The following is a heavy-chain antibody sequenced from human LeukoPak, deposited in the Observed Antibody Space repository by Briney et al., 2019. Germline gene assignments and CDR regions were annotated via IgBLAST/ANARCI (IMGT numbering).Heavy chain of an antibody. CDR2: IYYSGST. V-gene: IGHV4-38-2*02. D-gene: IGHD3-22*01. CDR3: ARGPYSYDSSGAFDI. J-gene: IGHJ3*02. CDR1: GYSISSGYL. Sequence: PSETLSLTCTVSGYSISSGYLWGWIRQPPGKGLEWIGSIYYSGSTYYNPSLKSRVTISVDTSKNQFSLKLSSVTAADTAVYFCARGPYSYDSSGAFDIWGQGTMVTVSS.